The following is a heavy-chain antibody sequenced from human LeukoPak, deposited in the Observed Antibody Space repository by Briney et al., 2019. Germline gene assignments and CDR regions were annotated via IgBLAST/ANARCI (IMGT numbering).Heavy chain of an antibody. CDR3: ARGWAAIDS. CDR2: IGQDGTEK. Sequence: GGSLRLSCAAPGFTLSSYWMTWARQAPGKGLEWVANIGQDGTEKYSVDSVKGRFTISRDNAKNSLYLQMNSLRAEDTGVYYCARGWAAIDSWGQGTLVTVSS. D-gene: IGHD5-18*01. J-gene: IGHJ4*02. CDR1: GFTLSSYW. V-gene: IGHV3-7*04.